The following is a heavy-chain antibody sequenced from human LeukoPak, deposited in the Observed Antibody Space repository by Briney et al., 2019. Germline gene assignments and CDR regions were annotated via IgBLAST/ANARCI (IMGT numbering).Heavy chain of an antibody. Sequence: SETLSLTCAVYGGSFSGYYWSWIRQPPGKGLEWIGYIYYSGSTYYNPSLKSRVTISVDTSKNQFSLKLSSVTAADTAVYYCARARQQLAAEYFQHWGQGTLVTVSS. D-gene: IGHD6-13*01. CDR2: IYYSGST. CDR1: GGSFSGYY. V-gene: IGHV4-30-4*01. CDR3: ARARQQLAAEYFQH. J-gene: IGHJ1*01.